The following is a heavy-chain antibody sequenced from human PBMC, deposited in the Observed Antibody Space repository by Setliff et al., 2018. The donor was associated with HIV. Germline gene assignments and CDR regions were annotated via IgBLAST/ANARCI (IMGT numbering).Heavy chain of an antibody. V-gene: IGHV1-8*03. D-gene: IGHD3-10*01. CDR3: ARVRLSMVRGPFDAFDI. CDR1: GYTFTSYN. CDR2: MNPNSGNT. J-gene: IGHJ3*02. Sequence: EASVKVSCKASGYTFTSYNINWVRQATGQGLEWVQQATGQGLEWMGWMNPNSGNTDYAQKFQGRVTITRNTSISTAYMELSSLRSEDTAVYYCARVRLSMVRGPFDAFDIWGQGTMVTVSS.